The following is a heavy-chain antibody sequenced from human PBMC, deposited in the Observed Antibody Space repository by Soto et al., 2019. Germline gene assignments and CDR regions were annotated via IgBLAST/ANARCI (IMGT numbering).Heavy chain of an antibody. CDR3: AIGLAADSA. V-gene: IGHV1-3*01. CDR2: INAGTGNT. CDR1: GYTFNHYA. J-gene: IGHJ5*02. Sequence: QVQLVQSGAEVKKPGASVKVSCTASGYTFNHYAIHWVRHAPGQRLEWMGFINAGTGNTKYSHTFQGRLTFTKDTSASTAFLDVGSLRSQDTAIYYCAIGLAADSAWGQGSQVTVAS. D-gene: IGHD6-13*01.